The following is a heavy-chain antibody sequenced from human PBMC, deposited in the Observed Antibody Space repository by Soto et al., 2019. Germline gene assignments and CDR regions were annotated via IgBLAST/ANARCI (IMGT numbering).Heavy chain of an antibody. CDR3: AHRRPYYVSWNEGVFDY. J-gene: IGHJ4*02. CDR2: IYWDDDN. CDR1: GFSISTSGVG. Sequence: QITLKESGPTLVKPTQSLTLTCTLSGFSISTSGVGVGWFRQPPGKALEWLAFIYWDDDNRYSPSLKSRITGTKDTSKNPVVLTMTDMDPVDTATYYCAHRRPYYVSWNEGVFDYWGQGTLVTVSS. V-gene: IGHV2-5*02. D-gene: IGHD3-10*02.